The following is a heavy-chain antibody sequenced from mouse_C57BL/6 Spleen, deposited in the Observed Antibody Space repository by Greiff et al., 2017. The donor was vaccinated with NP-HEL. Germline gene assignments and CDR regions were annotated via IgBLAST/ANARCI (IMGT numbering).Heavy chain of an antibody. J-gene: IGHJ1*03. CDR3: ARDRGDGLYWYFDV. CDR1: GFTFSSYA. D-gene: IGHD2-3*01. Sequence: EVKLVESGGGLVKPGGSLKLSCAASGFTFSSYAMSWVRQTPEKRLEWVATISDGGSYTYYPDNVKGRFTISRDNAKNNLYLQMSHLKSEDTAMYYCARDRGDGLYWYFDVWGTGTTVTVSS. CDR2: ISDGGSYT. V-gene: IGHV5-4*01.